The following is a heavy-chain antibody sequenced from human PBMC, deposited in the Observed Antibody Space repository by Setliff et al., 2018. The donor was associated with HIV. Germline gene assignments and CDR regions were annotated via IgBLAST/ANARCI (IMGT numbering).Heavy chain of an antibody. CDR3: ARARYSGYDWGGFYFDY. D-gene: IGHD5-12*01. CDR2: INWNGGRT. CDR1: GFTFDDYD. V-gene: IGHV3-20*04. Sequence: SLRLSCAASGFTFDDYDMSWVRQAPGKGLEWVSGINWNGGRTGYADSVKGRFTVYRDNAKNSLYLQMNSLRAEDTALYFCARARYSGYDWGGFYFDYWGLGTLVTVSS. J-gene: IGHJ4*02.